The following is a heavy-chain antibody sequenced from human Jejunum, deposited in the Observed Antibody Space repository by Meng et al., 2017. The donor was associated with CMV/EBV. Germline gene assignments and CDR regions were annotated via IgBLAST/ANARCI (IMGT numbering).Heavy chain of an antibody. D-gene: IGHD1/OR15-1a*01. CDR2: INSDGSDT. J-gene: IGHJ4*02. CDR3: ARVEQEMC. Sequence: GPLGVSGGGLVQPGVSLRPSCAASGFTFSSNWMHWVRQAPGKGLVWVSHINSDGSDTNYADSVKGRFTISRDNAKNTLYLQMNSLRDEDTAVYYCARVEQEMCWGQGTLVTVSS. CDR1: GFTFSSNW. V-gene: IGHV3-74*01.